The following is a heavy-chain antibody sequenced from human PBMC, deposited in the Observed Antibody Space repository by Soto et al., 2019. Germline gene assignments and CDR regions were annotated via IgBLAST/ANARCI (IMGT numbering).Heavy chain of an antibody. CDR1: GLSFSGYY. CDR2: INHSGST. D-gene: IGHD6-13*01. V-gene: IGHV4-34*01. J-gene: IGHJ4*02. CDR3: ARLGPYSSSWYPYYFDY. Sequence: SETLSLTCAVYGLSFSGYYWSWSRQPPGKGLEWIGEINHSGSTNYNPSLKSRVTISVDTSKNQFSLKLSSVTAADTAVYYCARLGPYSSSWYPYYFDYWGQGTLVTVSS.